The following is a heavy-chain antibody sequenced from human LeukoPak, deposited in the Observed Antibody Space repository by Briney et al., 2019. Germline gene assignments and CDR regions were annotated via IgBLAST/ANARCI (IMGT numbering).Heavy chain of an antibody. CDR1: GGSFSGYY. CDR2: INHSGST. J-gene: IGHJ6*02. V-gene: IGHV4-34*01. CDR3: ARDSNADYYYYAMDV. D-gene: IGHD6-13*01. Sequence: SETLSHTCAVYGGSFSGYYWSWIRQPPGKGLEWIGEINHSGSTNYNPSLKSRVTISVDTSKNQFSLKLSSVTAADTAVYYCARDSNADYYYYAMDVWGQGTTVTVSS.